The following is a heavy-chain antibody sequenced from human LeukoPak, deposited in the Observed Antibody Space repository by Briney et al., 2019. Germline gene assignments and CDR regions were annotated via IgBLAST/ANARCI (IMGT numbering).Heavy chain of an antibody. Sequence: QPGGSLRLSCAASGCTFSDYNMNWVRQAPGKGLEWISYISSSSETIYYAASVEGRFTISRDNPKNSLSLQMNSLTDDHTPVYYCARNLIGGPTALIDFWGQGTLVTVSS. CDR2: ISSSSETI. J-gene: IGHJ4*02. D-gene: IGHD2-2*01. CDR1: GCTFSDYN. CDR3: ARNLIGGPTALIDF. V-gene: IGHV3-48*02.